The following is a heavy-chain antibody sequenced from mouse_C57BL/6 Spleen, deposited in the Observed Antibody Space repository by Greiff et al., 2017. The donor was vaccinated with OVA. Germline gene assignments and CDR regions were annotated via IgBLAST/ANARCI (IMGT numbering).Heavy chain of an antibody. CDR1: GYTFTDYY. CDR2: INPINGGT. Sequence: EVQLQQSGPELVKPGASVKISCKASGYTFTDYYMNWVKQSHGKSLEWIGDINPINGGTSYNQKFKGQATLTVDKSSSTAYMELRSLTSEDSAVYYCARDMTYYGNAFYAMDYWGQGTSVTVSS. J-gene: IGHJ4*01. V-gene: IGHV1-26*01. D-gene: IGHD2-1*01. CDR3: ARDMTYYGNAFYAMDY.